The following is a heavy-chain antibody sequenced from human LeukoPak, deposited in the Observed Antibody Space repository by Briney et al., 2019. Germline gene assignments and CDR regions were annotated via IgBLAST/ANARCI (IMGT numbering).Heavy chain of an antibody. Sequence: QPGGSLRLSCAASGFTFSNYAMSWVRQAPGKGLEWVSSINFSGGDSTYYADSVKGRFTISRDNAKNSLYLQMNSLRAEDTAVYYCARDLTTLYYYYYYYMDVWGKGTTVTVSS. D-gene: IGHD1-1*01. CDR2: INFSGGDST. CDR3: ARDLTTLYYYYYYYMDV. J-gene: IGHJ6*03. CDR1: GFTFSNYA. V-gene: IGHV3-23*01.